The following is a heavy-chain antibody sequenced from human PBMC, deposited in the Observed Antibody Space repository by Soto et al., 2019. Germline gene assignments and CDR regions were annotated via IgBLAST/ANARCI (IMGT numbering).Heavy chain of an antibody. Sequence: GGSLRLSCAASEFMFSAYLMSWVRQAPGKGLEWVANINQDGSEKYYPDSVKGRFAISRDNTKNLLSLQMNSLRAEDTAVYYCARGEGGVLVAGFDYWGQGTLVTVSS. CDR1: EFMFSAYL. J-gene: IGHJ4*02. D-gene: IGHD6-19*01. V-gene: IGHV3-7*01. CDR2: INQDGSEK. CDR3: ARGEGGVLVAGFDY.